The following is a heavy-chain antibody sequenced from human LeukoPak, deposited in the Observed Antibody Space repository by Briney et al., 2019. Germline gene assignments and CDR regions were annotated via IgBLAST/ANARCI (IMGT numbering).Heavy chain of an antibody. CDR1: GFTFSSYA. CDR2: ISGSGGST. V-gene: IGHV3-23*01. CDR3: AKVAARRDYEAYFEY. Sequence: GGSLRLSCAASGFTFSSYAMSWVRQAPGKGLEWVSAISGSGGSTYYADSVKGRFTIPRDNSKNTLYLQMNSLRAEDTAVYYCAKVAARRDYEAYFEYWGQGTQVTVSS. D-gene: IGHD5-24*01. J-gene: IGHJ4*02.